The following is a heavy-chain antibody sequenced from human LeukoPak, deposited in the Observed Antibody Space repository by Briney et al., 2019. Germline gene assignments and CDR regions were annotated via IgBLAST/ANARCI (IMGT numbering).Heavy chain of an antibody. D-gene: IGHD3-10*01. CDR1: GFTFSSYG. Sequence: GGSLRLSCAASGFTFSSYGMHWVRQAPGKGLEWVAFIRYDGSNKYYADSVKGRFTISRDNSKNTLYLQMNSLRAEDTAVYYCAKDPRSGSYYLVNWFDPWGQGTLVTVSS. CDR3: AKDPRSGSYYLVNWFDP. J-gene: IGHJ5*02. CDR2: IRYDGSNK. V-gene: IGHV3-30*02.